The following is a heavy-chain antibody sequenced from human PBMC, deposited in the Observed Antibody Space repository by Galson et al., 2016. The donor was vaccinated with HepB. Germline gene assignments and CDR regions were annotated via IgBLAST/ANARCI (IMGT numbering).Heavy chain of an antibody. D-gene: IGHD6-19*01. Sequence: SLRPSCAASGFTFSSYAMNWVRQDPGKGLEWVSSITGGGGGPYYAHSVKGRFTVSRDNSKNTLYLQMNSLSVEDTAVYYCAKDSGSGWYGDYLDYWGQGTLVTVAS. J-gene: IGHJ4*02. V-gene: IGHV3-23*01. CDR2: ITGGGGGP. CDR3: AKDSGSGWYGDYLDY. CDR1: GFTFSSYA.